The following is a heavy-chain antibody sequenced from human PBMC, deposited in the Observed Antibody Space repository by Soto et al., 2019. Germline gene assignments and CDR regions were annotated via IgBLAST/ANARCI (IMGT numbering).Heavy chain of an antibody. CDR3: ARGSSGWSSPFDY. CDR2: IWYDGSNK. D-gene: IGHD6-19*01. CDR1: GVTFRSYG. Sequence: GGSLRLSCSASGVTFRSYGMHWVRQAPGKGLEWVAVIWYDGSNKYYADSVKGRFTISRDNSKNTLYLQMNSLRAEDTAVYYCARGSSGWSSPFDYWGQGTLVPVSS. J-gene: IGHJ4*02. V-gene: IGHV3-33*01.